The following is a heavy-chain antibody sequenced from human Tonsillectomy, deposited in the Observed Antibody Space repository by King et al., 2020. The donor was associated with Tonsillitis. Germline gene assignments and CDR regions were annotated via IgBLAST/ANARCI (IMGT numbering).Heavy chain of an antibody. CDR1: GYTFTSYG. J-gene: IGHJ6*03. V-gene: IGHV1-18*01. D-gene: IGHD3-16*01. Sequence: QLVQSGAEVKKPGASVKVSCKASGYTFTSYGISWVRQAPGQGLEWMGWINTYNGNTNYAQKLQGRVTMTTDTSTSTAYMELRSLRSDDTALYYCAREMQMVEKTYTHLAENYFYYYYMDVWGKGTTVTVSS. CDR3: AREMQMVEKTYTHLAENYFYYYYMDV. CDR2: INTYNGNT.